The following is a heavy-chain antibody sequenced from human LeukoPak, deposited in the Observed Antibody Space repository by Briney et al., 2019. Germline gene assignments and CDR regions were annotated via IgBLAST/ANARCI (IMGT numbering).Heavy chain of an antibody. J-gene: IGHJ5*02. D-gene: IGHD1-26*01. Sequence: GGSLRLSCTASGFTFSSDWMHWVRQAPGQGLVWVSRINPAGSSTNYADSVKGRFTISRDNAMNTLYLHLNSLRAEDTAVYYCARGVRGSYGTDLWGQGTLVTVSS. V-gene: IGHV3-74*01. CDR3: ARGVRGSYGTDL. CDR2: INPAGSST. CDR1: GFTFSSDW.